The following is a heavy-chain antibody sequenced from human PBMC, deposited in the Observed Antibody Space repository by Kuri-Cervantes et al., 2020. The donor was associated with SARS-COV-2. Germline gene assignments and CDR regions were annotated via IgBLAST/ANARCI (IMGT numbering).Heavy chain of an antibody. J-gene: IGHJ4*02. Sequence: GESLKISCVASGFTFSGSAMHWVRQAPGKGLEWVAVISYDGSNEYYAGFVRGRFTISRDNSKSMLYLQMNSLRSEDTAVYYCATNRSYWGQGTLVTVSS. CDR2: ISYDGSNE. CDR3: ATNRSY. CDR1: GFTFSGSA. D-gene: IGHD1/OR15-1a*01. V-gene: IGHV3-30-3*01.